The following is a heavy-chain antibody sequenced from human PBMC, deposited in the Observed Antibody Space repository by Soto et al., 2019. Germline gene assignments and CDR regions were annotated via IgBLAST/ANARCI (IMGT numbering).Heavy chain of an antibody. CDR2: IWSDGNNK. D-gene: IGHD2-8*01. CDR3: GRSHAESTKLIDS. J-gene: IGHJ4*02. V-gene: IGHV3-33*01. Sequence: HVQLVESGGGVVQPGRSLRLSCAASGFSFSSHGVHWVRQAPGKGLEWVAIIWSDGNNKYHADSVKGRFTISRDNSKNTLYLQMNSLRVDDTAVYYCGRSHAESTKLIDSWGQGTLVTVSS. CDR1: GFSFSSHG.